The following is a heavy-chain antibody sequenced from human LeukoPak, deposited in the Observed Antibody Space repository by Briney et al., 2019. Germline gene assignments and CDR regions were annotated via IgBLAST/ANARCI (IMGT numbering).Heavy chain of an antibody. V-gene: IGHV3-74*01. J-gene: IGHJ3*02. CDR3: ARGTDDVDI. CDR2: ISSDGSTT. CDR1: GFTFSSYW. Sequence: GGSLRLSCEASGFTFSSYWMHWVRQVPGKGLVWVSRISSDGSTTSYADSVKGRSSISRFNAKETLYLQMNSLRVEDTAVYYCARGTDDVDIWGQGTLVTVSS. D-gene: IGHD3-3*01.